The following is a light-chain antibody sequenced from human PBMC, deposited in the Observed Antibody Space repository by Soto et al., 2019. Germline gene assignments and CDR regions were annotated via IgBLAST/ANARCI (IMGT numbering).Light chain of an antibody. J-gene: IGLJ2*01. Sequence: QSVLTQPASVSGSPGQSITISCTGTIYDVGAYHYVSWYQQFPGKAHKLILYEVSNRPSGISNRFSGFRSGSTASLTVSGLQPEDDAHYYCVSDSTTGALVFGGGTKLTVL. V-gene: IGLV2-14*01. CDR2: EVS. CDR3: VSDSTTGALV. CDR1: IYDVGAYHY.